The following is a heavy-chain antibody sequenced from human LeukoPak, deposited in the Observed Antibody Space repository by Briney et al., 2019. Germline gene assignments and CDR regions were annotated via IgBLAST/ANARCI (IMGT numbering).Heavy chain of an antibody. CDR2: INGDGTIT. V-gene: IGHV3-74*01. J-gene: IGHJ4*02. CDR1: GFTFSRYL. CDR3: ARDYDSSGFYDY. D-gene: IGHD3-22*01. Sequence: PGGSLRLSCTASGFTFSRYLMHWVRQAPGKGLVGVSRINGDGTITTYADSVKGRFTVSRDNAKNTLYLQMNSLRAEDTAVYYCARDYDSSGFYDYWGQGTLVTVSS.